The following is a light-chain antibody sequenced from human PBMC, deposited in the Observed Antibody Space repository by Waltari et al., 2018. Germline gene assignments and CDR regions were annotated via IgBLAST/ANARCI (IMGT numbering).Light chain of an antibody. CDR3: AAWDDSLNGWV. CDR2: STN. J-gene: IGLJ3*02. Sequence: QSVLTQPPSASGTPGQRVTISCSGSSSNIGGNTVHWYQQLPGTAPKLLIHSTNQRPSGVPDRFSGSKSGTSASLAISGLQSEDEAEYYCAAWDDSLNGWVFGGGTKLTVL. CDR1: SSNIGGNT. V-gene: IGLV1-44*01.